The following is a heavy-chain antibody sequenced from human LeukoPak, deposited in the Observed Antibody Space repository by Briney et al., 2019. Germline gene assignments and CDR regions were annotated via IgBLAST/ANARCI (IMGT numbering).Heavy chain of an antibody. D-gene: IGHD6-13*01. CDR1: GGTFSSYA. Sequence: SVKVSCKASGGTFSSYAISWVRQAPGQGLEWMGGIIPIFGTANYAQKFQGRVTITADESTSTAYMELSSPRSEDTAVYYCARDGREYSSSWYLRFDYWGQGTLVTVSS. J-gene: IGHJ4*02. CDR2: IIPIFGTA. V-gene: IGHV1-69*13. CDR3: ARDGREYSSSWYLRFDY.